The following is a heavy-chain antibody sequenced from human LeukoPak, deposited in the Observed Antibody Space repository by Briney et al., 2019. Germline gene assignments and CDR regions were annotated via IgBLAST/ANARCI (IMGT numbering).Heavy chain of an antibody. CDR3: ATDTYYDFWSGYGDAFDI. Sequence: GGSLRLSCAASGFTFSGYYMSWIRQAPGEGLEWVSYISSSGSTIYYADSVKGRFTISRDNAKNSLYLQMNSLRAEDTAVYYCATDTYYDFWSGYGDAFDIWGQGTMVTVSS. D-gene: IGHD3-3*01. J-gene: IGHJ3*02. V-gene: IGHV3-11*04. CDR1: GFTFSGYY. CDR2: ISSSGSTI.